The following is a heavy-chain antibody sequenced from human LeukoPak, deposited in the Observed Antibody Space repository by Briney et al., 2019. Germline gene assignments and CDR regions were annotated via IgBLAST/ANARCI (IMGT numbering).Heavy chain of an antibody. CDR1: GFPFSTYA. J-gene: IGHJ5*02. Sequence: TGGSLRLSCAASGFPFSTYAMTWVRQAPGKGLEWVSAISASGSNTYYADSVKGRFTISRDNSKNTLYLQMNSLRADDTALYFCSSREYNAAWGQGIRVTVSS. V-gene: IGHV3-23*01. CDR2: ISASGSNT. D-gene: IGHD2/OR15-2a*01. CDR3: SSREYNAA.